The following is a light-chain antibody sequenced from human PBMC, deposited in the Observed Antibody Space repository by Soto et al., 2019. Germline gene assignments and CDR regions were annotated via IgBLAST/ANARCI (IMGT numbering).Light chain of an antibody. Sequence: DIQMTQSPSTLSASVGDRVTITCRASQNINTWLAWYQQKPGEAPKLLIYEGSTLESGVPSRFSGSGSGTEFTLPISSLQPDDFATFYCQHDNTYSLTFGQGTKVEFK. CDR3: QHDNTYSLT. V-gene: IGKV1-5*03. J-gene: IGKJ1*01. CDR2: EGS. CDR1: QNINTW.